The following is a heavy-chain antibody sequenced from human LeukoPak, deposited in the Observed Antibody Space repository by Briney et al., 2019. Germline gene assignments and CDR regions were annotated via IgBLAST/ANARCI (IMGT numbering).Heavy chain of an antibody. CDR1: GFTFSTYS. Sequence: AGESLRLSCAASGFTFSTYSMNWLRLAPGKGLEWVSSISPDSNYKYYVDSVKGRFTISRDNAKGSLYLQMNSLRAEDTAVYYCVRGGYRGFDYEYWGQGTLVTVSS. V-gene: IGHV3-21*01. CDR3: VRGGYRGFDYEY. D-gene: IGHD5-12*01. J-gene: IGHJ4*02. CDR2: ISPDSNYK.